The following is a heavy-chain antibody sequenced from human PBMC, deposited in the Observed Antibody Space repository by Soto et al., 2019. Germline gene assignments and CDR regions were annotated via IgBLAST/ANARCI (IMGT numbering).Heavy chain of an antibody. D-gene: IGHD4-17*01. J-gene: IGHJ3*02. CDR1: GFTFSSYG. V-gene: IGHV3-30*18. CDR2: ISYDGSNK. CDR3: AKESGAHRRGRAFDI. Sequence: PGGSLRLSCAASGFTFSSYGMHWVRQAPGKGLEWVAVISYDGSNKYYADSVKGRFTISRDNSKNTLYLQMNSLRAEDTAVYYCAKESGAHRRGRAFDIWGQGTMVTVSS.